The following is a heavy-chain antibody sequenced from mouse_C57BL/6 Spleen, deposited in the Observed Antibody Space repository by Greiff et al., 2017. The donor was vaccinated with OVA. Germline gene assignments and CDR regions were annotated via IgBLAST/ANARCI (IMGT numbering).Heavy chain of an antibody. CDR3: TRRESYYAMDY. J-gene: IGHJ4*01. CDR1: GFTFSSYA. Sequence: EVKVVESGEGLVKPGGSLKLSCAASGFTFSSYAMSWVRQTPEKRLEWVAYISSGGDYIYYADTVKGRFTISRDNARNTLYLQMSSLKSEDTAMYYCTRRESYYAMDYWGQGTSVTVSS. V-gene: IGHV5-9-1*02. CDR2: ISSGGDYI.